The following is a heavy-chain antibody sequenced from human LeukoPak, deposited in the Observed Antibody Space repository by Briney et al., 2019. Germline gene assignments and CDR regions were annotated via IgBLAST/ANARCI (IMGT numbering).Heavy chain of an antibody. J-gene: IGHJ4*02. V-gene: IGHV4-34*01. CDR3: AGHITMDLYYFDY. CDR2: INHSGST. D-gene: IGHD3-10*01. CDR1: GGSFSGYY. Sequence: PSETLSLTCAVYGGSFSGYYWSWIRQPPGKGLEWIGEINHSGSTNYNPSLKSRVTISVDTSKNQFSLKLSSVTAADTAVYYCAGHITMDLYYFDYWGQGTLVTVSS.